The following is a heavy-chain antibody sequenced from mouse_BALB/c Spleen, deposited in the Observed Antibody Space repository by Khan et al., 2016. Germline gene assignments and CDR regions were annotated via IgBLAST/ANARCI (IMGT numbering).Heavy chain of an antibody. Sequence: QVQLKQSGAELVKPGASVKLSCKASGFTFTDNTIHWVKQKSGQGLEWIGWFYPGSVSIKYNEKFKDKATLTADKSSSTVYMELSSLTSEDSAVSFCVRREFTTAPFAYWGQVTLVTVSA. CDR1: GFTFTDNT. CDR3: VRREFTTAPFAY. V-gene: IGHV1-62-2*01. CDR2: FYPGSVSI. D-gene: IGHD1-2*01. J-gene: IGHJ3*01.